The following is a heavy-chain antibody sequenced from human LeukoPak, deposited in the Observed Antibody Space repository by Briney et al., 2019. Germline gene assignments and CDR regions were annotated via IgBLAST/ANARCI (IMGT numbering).Heavy chain of an antibody. CDR1: GGSISSYY. V-gene: IGHV4-59*01. Sequence: PSETLSLTCTVSGGSISSYYWSWIRQSPGKGLEWIGYIYYIGSTNYNPSLKSQVTMSVDTSKNQFSLRLSSVTAADTAVYYCARGGGWSPYYFDYWGQGTLVTVSS. J-gene: IGHJ4*02. CDR2: IYYIGST. CDR3: ARGGGWSPYYFDY. D-gene: IGHD6-19*01.